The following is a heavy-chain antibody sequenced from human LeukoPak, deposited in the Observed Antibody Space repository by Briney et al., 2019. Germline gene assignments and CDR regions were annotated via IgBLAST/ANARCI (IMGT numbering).Heavy chain of an antibody. V-gene: IGHV4-38-2*02. CDR2: IYHSGST. Sequence: SETLSLTCTVSGYSISSVYYWGWIRQPPGKGLEWIGSIYHSGSTYYNPSLKSRVTISVDTSKNQFSLKLKSVTAADTAVYYCARDRIYYYDSSGYYSDAFDIWGQGTLVTVSS. CDR1: GYSISSVYY. D-gene: IGHD3-22*01. J-gene: IGHJ3*02. CDR3: ARDRIYYYDSSGYYSDAFDI.